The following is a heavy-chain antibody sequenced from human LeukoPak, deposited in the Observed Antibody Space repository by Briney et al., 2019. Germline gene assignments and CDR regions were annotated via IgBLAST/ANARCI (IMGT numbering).Heavy chain of an antibody. D-gene: IGHD3-3*01. CDR3: ARDDQTATIFGVVTRTPVYYMDV. CDR1: GFTFSSYS. Sequence: GGSLRLSCAASGFTFSSYSMNWVRQAPGKGLEWVSSISSSSSYIYYADSVKGRFTFSRDNAKNSLYLQMNSLRAEDTAVYYCARDDQTATIFGVVTRTPVYYMDVWGKGTTVTVSS. CDR2: ISSSSSYI. J-gene: IGHJ6*03. V-gene: IGHV3-21*01.